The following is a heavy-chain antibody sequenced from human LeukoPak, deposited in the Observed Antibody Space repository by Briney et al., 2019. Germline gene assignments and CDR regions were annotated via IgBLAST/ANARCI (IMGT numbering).Heavy chain of an antibody. J-gene: IGHJ6*02. V-gene: IGHV3-33*01. D-gene: IGHD3-10*01. Sequence: PGRSLRLSCAASGFTFSSYGMHWVRQAPGKGLEWVAVIWYDGSNKYYADSVKGRFTISRDNSKNTLYLQMNSLRAEDTAVYYCARSGSDYYYYDMDVWGQGTTVTVSS. CDR1: GFTFSSYG. CDR3: ARSGSDYYYYDMDV. CDR2: IWYDGSNK.